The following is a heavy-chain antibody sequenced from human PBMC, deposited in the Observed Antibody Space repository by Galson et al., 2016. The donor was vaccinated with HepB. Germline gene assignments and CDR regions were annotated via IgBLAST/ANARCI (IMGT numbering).Heavy chain of an antibody. CDR1: GFAFTTYS. J-gene: IGHJ4*02. CDR2: ISSGSNYI. CDR3: TWGWQAAWLQGQNVLDY. V-gene: IGHV3-21*01. D-gene: IGHD5-24*01. Sequence: SLRLSCAASGFAFTTYSMNWVRQAHGKGLEWVSSISSGSNYIYYAASVKGRFTISRDNARKSLSLQMSSLRADDTATHYCTWGWQAAWLQGQNVLDYWGPGTVVTVSS.